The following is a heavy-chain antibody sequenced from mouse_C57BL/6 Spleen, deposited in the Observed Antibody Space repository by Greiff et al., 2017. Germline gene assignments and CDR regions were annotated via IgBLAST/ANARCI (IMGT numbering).Heavy chain of an antibody. CDR2: IDPSDSYT. CDR1: GYTFTSYW. D-gene: IGHD2-1*01. J-gene: IGHJ2*01. CDR3: ASRGGNYDY. V-gene: IGHV1-69*01. Sequence: VKLQQPGAELVMPGASVKLSCKASGYTFTSYWMHWVKQRPGQGLEWIGEIDPSDSYTNYNQKFKGKSTLTVDKSSSTAYMQLSSLTSEDSAVYYCASRGGNYDYWGQGTTLTVSS.